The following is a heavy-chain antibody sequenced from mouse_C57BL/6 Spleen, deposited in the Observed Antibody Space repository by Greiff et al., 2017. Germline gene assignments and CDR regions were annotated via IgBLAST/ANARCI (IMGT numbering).Heavy chain of an antibody. CDR2: INPGSGGT. V-gene: IGHV1-54*01. J-gene: IGHJ4*01. CDR3: ARDVYDYYAMGY. D-gene: IGHD2-3*01. Sequence: QVHLQQSGAELVRPGTSVKVSCKASGYAFTNYLIEWVKQRPGQGLEWIGVINPGSGGTNYNEKFKGKATLTADKSSRTAYMQLSSLTSEDSAVYFCARDVYDYYAMGYWGQGTSVTVSS. CDR1: GYAFTNYL.